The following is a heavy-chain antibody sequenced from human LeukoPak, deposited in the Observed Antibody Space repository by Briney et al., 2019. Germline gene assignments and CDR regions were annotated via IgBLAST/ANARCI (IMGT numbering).Heavy chain of an antibody. CDR2: IYYSGST. CDR1: GDSINGFY. V-gene: IGHV4-59*01. D-gene: IGHD2-21*02. J-gene: IGHJ4*02. Sequence: SETLSLTCTVSGDSINGFYWSWIRQPPGKGLEWIGYIYYSGSTNYNPSLKSRVTISVDTSKNQFSLKLSSVTAADTAVCYCARGVVTAPQTFDYWGQGTLVTVSS. CDR3: ARGVVTAPQTFDY.